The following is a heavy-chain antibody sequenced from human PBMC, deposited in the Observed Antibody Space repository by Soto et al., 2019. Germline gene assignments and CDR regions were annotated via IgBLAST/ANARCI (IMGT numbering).Heavy chain of an antibody. J-gene: IGHJ2*01. CDR3: AGGLGWHFDL. Sequence: EVQLVESGGGLVQPGGSLRLSCAASGFTFSSYWMSWVRQTPGKGLEWVADIKQDGTEKNLVDSVKGRFTISRDNAKNSLYLQMNSLIDEDTAVYYCAGGLGWHFDLWGRGTLVTVSS. CDR1: GFTFSSYW. V-gene: IGHV3-7*03. CDR2: IKQDGTEK.